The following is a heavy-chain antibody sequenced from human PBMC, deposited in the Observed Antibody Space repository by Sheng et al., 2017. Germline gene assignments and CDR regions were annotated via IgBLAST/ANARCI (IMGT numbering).Heavy chain of an antibody. CDR1: GYTFTGYY. CDR2: INPNSGGT. CDR3: ARDCFSLVVPAAARSTVTFDP. D-gene: IGHD2-2*01. V-gene: IGHV1-2*02. Sequence: QVQLVQSGAEVKKPGASVKVSCKASGYTFTGYYMHWVRQAPGQGLEWMGWINPNSGGTNYAQKFQGRVTMTRDTSISTAYMELSRLRSDDTAVYYCARDCFSLVVPAAARSTVTFDPWGQGTLVTVSS. J-gene: IGHJ5*02.